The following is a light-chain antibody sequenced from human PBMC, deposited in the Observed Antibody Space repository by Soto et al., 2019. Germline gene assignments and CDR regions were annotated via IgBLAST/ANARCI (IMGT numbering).Light chain of an antibody. J-gene: IGKJ1*01. Sequence: EIVLTQSPGTLSLSPGERATLSCRASQSVSSSYLAWYQQKTGQAPSLLIYGASSRATGIPDRFSGSGSGTDFTLTISRLEPEDFAVYYCQQYGSSPWTFGQGTKVEIK. CDR3: QQYGSSPWT. V-gene: IGKV3-20*01. CDR2: GAS. CDR1: QSVSSSY.